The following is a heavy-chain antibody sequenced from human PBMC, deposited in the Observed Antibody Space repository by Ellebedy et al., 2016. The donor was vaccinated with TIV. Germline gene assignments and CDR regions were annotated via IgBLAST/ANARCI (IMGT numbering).Heavy chain of an antibody. CDR3: VKGAYPVPTVMAV. J-gene: IGHJ6*02. D-gene: IGHD3-16*01. CDR2: IRSDGSNK. V-gene: IGHV3-30*02. CDR1: GFSTSG. Sequence: PGGSLRLSCAASGFSTSGMHWVRQAPGKGLEWVAFIRSDGSNKYYADSVKGRFTISRDTSKNTLDLQMNGLRAEDTALYYCVKGAYPVPTVMAVWGQGTTVIVSS.